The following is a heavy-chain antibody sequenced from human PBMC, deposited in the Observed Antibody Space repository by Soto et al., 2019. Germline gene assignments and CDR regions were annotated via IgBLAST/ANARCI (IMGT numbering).Heavy chain of an antibody. CDR2: IYPGDSDT. CDR3: EASILYYGMDV. V-gene: IGHV5-51*01. Sequence: LXESLKISCKGSGYTFTNYWIGWVRQMPGKGLEWMGIIYPGDSDTKYNPSFQGQVTISADKSITTTYLRWTSLKASDTAIYYCEASILYYGMDVWGQGITVTVSS. CDR1: GYTFTNYW. J-gene: IGHJ6*02.